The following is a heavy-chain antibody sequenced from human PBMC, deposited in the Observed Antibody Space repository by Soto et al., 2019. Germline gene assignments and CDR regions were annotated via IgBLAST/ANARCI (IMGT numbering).Heavy chain of an antibody. Sequence: GGSLRLSCAASGFTFSDYYMNWIRQAPGKGLEWVSYISSSGSTIYYADSVKGRFTISRDNAKNSLYLQMNSLRAEDTAVYYCARDFGDILATDWSCFDYWGQGTLLTVSS. CDR3: ARDFGDILATDWSCFDY. J-gene: IGHJ4*02. D-gene: IGHD5-12*01. CDR2: ISSSGSTI. CDR1: GFTFSDYY. V-gene: IGHV3-11*01.